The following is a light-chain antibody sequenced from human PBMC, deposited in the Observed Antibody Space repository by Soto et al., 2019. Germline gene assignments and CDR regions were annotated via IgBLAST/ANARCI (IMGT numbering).Light chain of an antibody. CDR3: PQYYTNPT. J-gene: IGKJ5*01. CDR2: AAS. CDR1: QSINIY. Sequence: DIQMTQSPSSLSASVGDRVTITCRASQSINIYLNWYQQKPGKATKVLMSAASSLQSGVPSRFSGGGSGTDFTLTITSLQPEEFATDYCPQYYTNPTVGQGTRLE. V-gene: IGKV1-39*01.